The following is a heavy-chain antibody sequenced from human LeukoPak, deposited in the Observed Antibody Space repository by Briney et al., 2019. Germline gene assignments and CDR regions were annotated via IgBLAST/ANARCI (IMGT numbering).Heavy chain of an antibody. CDR1: GGSISSSSYY. Sequence: SETLSLTCTVSGGSISSSSYYWGWIRQPPGKGLEWVGSIYYSGSTYYNPSLKSRVTISVDTSKNQFSLKLSSVTAADTAVYYCARNSPLGIAAAGTWSTYYMDVWGKGTTVTISS. CDR3: ARNSPLGIAAAGTWSTYYMDV. CDR2: IYYSGST. V-gene: IGHV4-39*01. D-gene: IGHD6-13*01. J-gene: IGHJ6*03.